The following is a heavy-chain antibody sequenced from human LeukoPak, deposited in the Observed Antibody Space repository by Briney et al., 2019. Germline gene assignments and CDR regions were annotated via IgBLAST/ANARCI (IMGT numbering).Heavy chain of an antibody. J-gene: IGHJ5*02. CDR1: GGSISSYY. CDR2: IYYSGST. Sequence: SETLSLTCTVSGGSISSYYWSWIRQPPGKGLEWIGYIYYSGSTNYNPSLKSRVTISVDTSKNQFSLKLSSVTAADTAVYYCARHSPSIWSVWFDPWGQGTLVTVSS. CDR3: ARHSPSIWSVWFDP. D-gene: IGHD6-13*01. V-gene: IGHV4-59*08.